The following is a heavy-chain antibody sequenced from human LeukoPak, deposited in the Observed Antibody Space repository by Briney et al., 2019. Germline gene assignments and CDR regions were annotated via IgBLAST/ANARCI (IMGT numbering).Heavy chain of an antibody. J-gene: IGHJ2*01. CDR2: INWNGGST. Sequence: GGSLRLSCAASGFTFDDYGMSWVRQVPGKGLEWVHGINWNGGSTGYADSVKGRFTISRDNAKNSLYPQMNSLRAEDTALYYCARVSSSWYFWYFDLWGRGTLVTVSS. D-gene: IGHD6-13*01. CDR1: GFTFDDYG. CDR3: ARVSSSWYFWYFDL. V-gene: IGHV3-20*04.